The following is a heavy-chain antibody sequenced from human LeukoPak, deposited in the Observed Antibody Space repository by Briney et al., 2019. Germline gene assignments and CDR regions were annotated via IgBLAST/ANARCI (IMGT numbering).Heavy chain of an antibody. Sequence: GGSLRLSCAASGFTFSNYAMTWVRQGPGKGLEWVSGISGSADTTYYADSEKSRFTTSRDNFRNTLYLQMNSLTVADTAVYFCARESFKAVAGYLDYWGQGILVTDSS. J-gene: IGHJ4*02. V-gene: IGHV3-23*01. CDR3: ARESFKAVAGYLDY. D-gene: IGHD6-19*01. CDR2: ISGSADTT. CDR1: GFTFSNYA.